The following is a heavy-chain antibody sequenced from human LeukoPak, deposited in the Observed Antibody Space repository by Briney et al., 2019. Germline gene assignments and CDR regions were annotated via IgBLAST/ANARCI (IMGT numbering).Heavy chain of an antibody. J-gene: IGHJ4*02. D-gene: IGHD6-13*01. CDR2: IYYSGST. V-gene: IGHV4-59*01. CDR3: ARVGQQQLGDSFDY. CDR1: GGSISSYY. Sequence: PSETLSLTCTVSGGSISSYYWSWIRQPPGKGLEWIGYIYYSGSTNYNPSLKSRVTISVDTSKNQFSLNLSSVTAADTAVYYCARVGQQQLGDSFDYWGQGTLVTVSS.